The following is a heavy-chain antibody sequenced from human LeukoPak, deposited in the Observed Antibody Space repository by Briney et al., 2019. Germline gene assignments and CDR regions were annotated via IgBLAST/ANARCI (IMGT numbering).Heavy chain of an antibody. CDR3: ARGIEDY. CDR2: ISYDGSNK. V-gene: IGHV3-30*04. Sequence: GGSLRLSCAASGFTFSSYVMHWVRQAPGKGLEWVAVISYDGSNKYYADSVKGRFTISRDNSKNTLYLQMNSLRAEDTAVYYCARGIEDYWGQGTLVTVSS. J-gene: IGHJ4*02. CDR1: GFTFSSYV.